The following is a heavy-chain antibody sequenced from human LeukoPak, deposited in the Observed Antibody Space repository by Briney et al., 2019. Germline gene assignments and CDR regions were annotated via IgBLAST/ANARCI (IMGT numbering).Heavy chain of an antibody. V-gene: IGHV4-39*01. CDR1: GGSISSGPYY. Sequence: PSETLSLTCTVSGGSISSGPYYWGWIRQPPGKGLEWIGNIYYGENTYYNPSLKSRVTISIDTSKNQFYLKLSSLTAADTAVYYCARSSEGRYYYDSSGYSYYYYYMDVWGKGTTVTISS. CDR2: IYYGENT. D-gene: IGHD3-22*01. CDR3: ARSSEGRYYYDSSGYSYYYYYMDV. J-gene: IGHJ6*03.